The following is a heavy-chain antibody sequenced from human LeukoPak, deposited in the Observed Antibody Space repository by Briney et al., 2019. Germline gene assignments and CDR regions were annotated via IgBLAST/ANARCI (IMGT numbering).Heavy chain of an antibody. Sequence: GGSLRLSCAASGFTFSSYGMHWVRQAPGKGLEWVAFIRYDGSNKYYADSVKGRFTISRDNSKNTLYLQMNSLRAEDSAVYYCAKDTTPPKAGLDPWGQGTLVTVSS. CDR2: IRYDGSNK. J-gene: IGHJ5*02. V-gene: IGHV3-30*02. CDR3: AKDTTPPKAGLDP. CDR1: GFTFSSYG. D-gene: IGHD1-14*01.